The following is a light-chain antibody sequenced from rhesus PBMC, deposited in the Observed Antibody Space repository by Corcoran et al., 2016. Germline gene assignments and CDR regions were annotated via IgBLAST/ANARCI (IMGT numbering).Light chain of an antibody. CDR3: LRHSNWPYS. Sequence: EIVMTQSPATLSLSPGERATLSCRASQSVSSSLAWYQQKPGQAPRLLIYGASSRATGIPDRLSGSGSGTDFTLTISGLEPKDVAVYYGLRHSNWPYSFGQGTKVEIK. CDR2: GAS. V-gene: IGKV3-24*01. CDR1: QSVSSS. J-gene: IGKJ2*01.